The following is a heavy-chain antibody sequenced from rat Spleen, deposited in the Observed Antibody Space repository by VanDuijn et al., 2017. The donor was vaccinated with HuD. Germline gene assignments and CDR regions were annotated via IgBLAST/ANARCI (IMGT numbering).Heavy chain of an antibody. D-gene: IGHD4-3*01. CDR2: INSAGST. CDR3: ARTGVRGYFDY. V-gene: IGHV3-3*01. Sequence: EVQLQESGPGLVKPSQSLSLTCSVTGYSITSSYRWNWIRKFPGNKLEWMGYINSAGSTNYNPSLKSRISITRDTSKNQFFLQVNSVTTEDTATYYCARTGVRGYFDYWGQGVMVTVSS. CDR1: GYSITSSYR. J-gene: IGHJ2*01.